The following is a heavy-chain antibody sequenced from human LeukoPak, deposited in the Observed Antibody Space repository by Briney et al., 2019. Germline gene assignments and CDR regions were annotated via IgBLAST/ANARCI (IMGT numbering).Heavy chain of an antibody. D-gene: IGHD3-9*01. CDR2: ISYTGRS. Sequence: SETLSLTCIVSGGSISSDSYFWGWIRQPPGKGLEWIASISYTGRSYYNPSLKSRVFISVDTSKNHFSLKVNSVTAADTAVYYCARQSRFYDILTGYYKNWFDPWGQGTLVTVSS. CDR3: ARQSRFYDILTGYYKNWFDP. V-gene: IGHV4-39*01. CDR1: GGSISSDSYF. J-gene: IGHJ5*02.